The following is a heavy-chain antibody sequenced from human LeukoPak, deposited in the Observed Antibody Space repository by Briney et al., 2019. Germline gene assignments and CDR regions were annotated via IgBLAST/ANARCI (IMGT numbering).Heavy chain of an antibody. CDR3: ARGYSGSYGRFDY. V-gene: IGHV4-59*01. CDR2: IYYSGNT. Sequence: KPLETLSLTCTVSGGSISSFYWSWIRQPPGKGLEWIGYIYYSGNTNYNPSLKNRVTISVDTSKNQFSLKLSSVTAADTAVYYCARGYSGSYGRFDYWGQGTLATVSS. J-gene: IGHJ4*02. D-gene: IGHD1-26*01. CDR1: GGSISSFY.